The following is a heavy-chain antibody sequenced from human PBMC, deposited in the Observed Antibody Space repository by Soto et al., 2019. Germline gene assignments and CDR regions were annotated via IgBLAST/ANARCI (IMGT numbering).Heavy chain of an antibody. D-gene: IGHD5-12*01. J-gene: IGHJ4*01. CDR1: GFTFSSYG. CDR2: IWYDGSNK. Sequence: GGSLRLSCAASGFTFSSYGMHWVRQAPGKGLEWVAVIWYDGSNKYYADSVKGRFTISRDNSKNTLYLQMNSLRAEDTAVYYCARDSGRWLQLSTLGYWGQGTLVTVSS. CDR3: ARDSGRWLQLSTLGY. V-gene: IGHV3-33*01.